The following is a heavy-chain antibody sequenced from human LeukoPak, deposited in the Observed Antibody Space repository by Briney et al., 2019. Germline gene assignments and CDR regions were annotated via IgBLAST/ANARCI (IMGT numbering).Heavy chain of an antibody. V-gene: IGHV4-34*01. D-gene: IGHD3-22*01. J-gene: IGHJ4*02. CDR3: ARNSHYYDSSGFNY. Sequence: SETLSLTCAVYGGSFSAYYWTWIRQPPGKGLEWIGEINHSRSTNYNPSLKSRVTISVDTSKNQFSLKLSSVTAADTAVYYCARNSHYYDSSGFNYWGQGSLVTVSS. CDR2: INHSRST. CDR1: GGSFSAYY.